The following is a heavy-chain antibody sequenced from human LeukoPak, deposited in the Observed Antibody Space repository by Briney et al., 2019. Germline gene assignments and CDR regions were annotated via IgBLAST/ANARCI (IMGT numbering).Heavy chain of an antibody. Sequence: PSETLSLTCAVYGGSFSGYYWSWIRQPPGKGLEGIGEINHSGSTNYNPSLKSRVTISVDTSKHQFSLKLSSVTAADTAVYYCARRHNVGFDYWGQGTLVTVSS. CDR1: GGSFSGYY. D-gene: IGHD1-14*01. CDR3: ARRHNVGFDY. V-gene: IGHV4-34*01. J-gene: IGHJ4*02. CDR2: INHSGST.